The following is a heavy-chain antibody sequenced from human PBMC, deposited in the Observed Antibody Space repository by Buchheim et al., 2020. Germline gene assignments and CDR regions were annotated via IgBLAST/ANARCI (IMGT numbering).Heavy chain of an antibody. J-gene: IGHJ4*02. Sequence: QVQLVESGGGVVQPGRSLRLSCAASGFTFSSYAMHWVRQAPGKGLEWAALISSDGSNKYYADSVKGRFTISRDNSKNTLYLQMNSLRAEDTAVYYCARDLGYSGYFDYWGQGTL. V-gene: IGHV3-30*04. CDR3: ARDLGYSGYFDY. CDR2: ISSDGSNK. D-gene: IGHD5-12*01. CDR1: GFTFSSYA.